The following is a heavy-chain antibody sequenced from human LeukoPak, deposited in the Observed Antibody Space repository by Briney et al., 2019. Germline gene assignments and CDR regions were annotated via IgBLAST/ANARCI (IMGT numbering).Heavy chain of an antibody. Sequence: PGGSLRLSCAASGFTFSSYSMNWVRQAPGKGLEWVSYISSSSSTIYYADSVKGRFTISRDNAKNSLYLQRNSLRAEDTAVYYCARDFPDSYYYYYMDVWGKGTTVTVSS. CDR1: GFTFSSYS. J-gene: IGHJ6*03. D-gene: IGHD3-3*01. V-gene: IGHV3-48*01. CDR3: ARDFPDSYYYYYMDV. CDR2: ISSSSSTI.